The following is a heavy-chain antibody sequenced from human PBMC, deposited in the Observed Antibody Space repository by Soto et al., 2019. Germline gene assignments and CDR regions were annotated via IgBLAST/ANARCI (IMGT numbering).Heavy chain of an antibody. CDR2: INPNSGGT. CDR1: GYTFTGYY. Sequence: ASVKVSCKASGYTFTGYYMHWVRQAPGQGLEWMGWINPNSGGTNYAQKFQGWVTMTRDTSISTAYMELSRLRSDDTAVYYCARAVCGYSNVVAGCCFYYFDYWGQGTLVTVSS. D-gene: IGHD6-19*01. CDR3: ARAVCGYSNVVAGCCFYYFDY. V-gene: IGHV1-2*04. J-gene: IGHJ4*02.